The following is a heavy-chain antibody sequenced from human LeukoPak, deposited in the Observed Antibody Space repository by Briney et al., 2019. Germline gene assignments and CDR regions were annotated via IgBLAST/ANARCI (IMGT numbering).Heavy chain of an antibody. J-gene: IGHJ3*01. CDR2: IDSDGSST. CDR1: GFTFRTYW. D-gene: IGHD3-10*01. V-gene: IGHV3-74*01. Sequence: PGGSLRLSCAASGFTFRTYWMHWVRQVPGKGLVWVSRIDSDGSSTSYADFVKGRFTISRDNARNTFYLQMNSLRVEDTAIYYCAKAIVSYYGSGRDDAFDVWGQGTMVTVSS. CDR3: AKAIVSYYGSGRDDAFDV.